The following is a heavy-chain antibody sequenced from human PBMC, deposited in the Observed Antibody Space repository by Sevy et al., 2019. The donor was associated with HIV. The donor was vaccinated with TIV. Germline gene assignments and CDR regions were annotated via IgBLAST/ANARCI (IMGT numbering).Heavy chain of an antibody. V-gene: IGHV3-23*01. D-gene: IGHD1-26*01. J-gene: IGHJ4*02. CDR3: AKDRVSGSYYAGDFDY. Sequence: GGSLRLSCAASGFSFNNYAMSWVCQAPGKGLEWVSVISYSGGSTYYADSVKGQFTISRDNSKNTLYLQMNSLRAEDTAVYYCAKDRVSGSYYAGDFDYWGQGTLVTVSS. CDR2: ISYSGGST. CDR1: GFSFNNYA.